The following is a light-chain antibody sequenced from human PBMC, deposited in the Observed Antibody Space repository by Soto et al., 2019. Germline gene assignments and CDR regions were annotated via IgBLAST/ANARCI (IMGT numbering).Light chain of an antibody. Sequence: QSVLTQPPSASGTPGQRVTISCSGSSSNIGSETVNWYQQLPGTAPKLLIYSNNQRPSGVPDRFSGSKSGTSASLAISRLQSEDEADYYCAAWDDSLNGVVFGGGTKLTVL. J-gene: IGLJ2*01. CDR2: SNN. V-gene: IGLV1-44*01. CDR1: SSNIGSET. CDR3: AAWDDSLNGVV.